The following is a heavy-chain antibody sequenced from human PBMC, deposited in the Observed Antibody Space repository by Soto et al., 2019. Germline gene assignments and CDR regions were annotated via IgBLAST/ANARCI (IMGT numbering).Heavy chain of an antibody. CDR3: SRGMGCSGGSCYSGGYYYYMDV. V-gene: IGHV4-39*01. J-gene: IGHJ6*03. CDR2: VYYGGST. CDR1: GGSISSSSYY. Sequence: SETLSLTCTVSGGSISSSSYYWGWIRQPPGKGMEWIGYVYYGGSTNYNPSLKSRVTISVDTSKNQFSLKLSSVTAADTAVYYCSRGMGCSGGSCYSGGYYYYMDVWGKGTTVTVSS. D-gene: IGHD2-15*01.